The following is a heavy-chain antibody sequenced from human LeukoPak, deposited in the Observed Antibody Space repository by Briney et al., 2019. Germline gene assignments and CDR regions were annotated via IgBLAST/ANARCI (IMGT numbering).Heavy chain of an antibody. CDR3: ASSETEVDAFDI. Sequence: SETLSLTCTVSGGSISSYYWSWIRQPPGKGLEWIGYIYYSGSTNYNPSLKSRVTISVDTSKNQFSLKLSSVTAADTAVYYCASSETEVDAFDIWGQGTMVTVSS. D-gene: IGHD3-3*01. CDR1: GGSISSYY. CDR2: IYYSGST. V-gene: IGHV4-59*01. J-gene: IGHJ3*02.